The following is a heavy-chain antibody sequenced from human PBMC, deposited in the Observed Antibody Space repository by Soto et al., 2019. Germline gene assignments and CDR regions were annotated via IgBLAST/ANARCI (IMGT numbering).Heavy chain of an antibody. Sequence: SVSVSGKASGGTFSSYAISGVRQAPGQALEWMGGIIPMFGTANYAQKFHGRVTITADESTSTAYMELSSLRSEDTAVYYCARRSGSIVGDTGAFDIWGQGTMVTVSS. CDR3: ARRSGSIVGDTGAFDI. V-gene: IGHV1-69*13. D-gene: IGHD1-26*01. J-gene: IGHJ3*02. CDR1: GGTFSSYA. CDR2: IIPMFGTA.